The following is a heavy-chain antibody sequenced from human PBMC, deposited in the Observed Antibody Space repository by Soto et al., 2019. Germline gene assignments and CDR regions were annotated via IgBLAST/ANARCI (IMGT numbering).Heavy chain of an antibody. CDR2: VLHDGTLY. D-gene: IGHD2-8*02. V-gene: IGHV3-30*18. CDR3: VKDRSDTWSFDN. J-gene: IGHJ4*02. Sequence: GGSLRLSCSASGFIYSSCAMHWVRQVPGKGLEWLAVVLHDGTLYPYADSVRGRFTISSDNSRKMLYLQMNSLRPDDTAVYYCVKDRSDTWSFDNWGQGTLVTVSS. CDR1: GFIYSSCA.